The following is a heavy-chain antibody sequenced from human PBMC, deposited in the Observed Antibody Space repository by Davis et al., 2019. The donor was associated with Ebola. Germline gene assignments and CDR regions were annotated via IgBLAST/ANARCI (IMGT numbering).Heavy chain of an antibody. CDR3: ARAKLLSGYDWGGIGY. V-gene: IGHV3-74*01. CDR1: GFTFSSYS. J-gene: IGHJ4*02. D-gene: IGHD5-12*01. Sequence: PGGSLRLSCAASGFTFSSYSMNWVRQAPGKGLVWVSRINSDGSSTSYADSVKGRFTISRDNAKNTLYLQMNSLRAEDTAVYYCARAKLLSGYDWGGIGYWGQGTLVTVSS. CDR2: INSDGSST.